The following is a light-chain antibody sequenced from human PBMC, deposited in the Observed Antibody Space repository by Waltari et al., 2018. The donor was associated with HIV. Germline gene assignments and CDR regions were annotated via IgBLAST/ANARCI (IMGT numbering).Light chain of an antibody. CDR3: ATCDDALSGPV. CDR1: RSNIGSNT. J-gene: IGLJ3*02. CDR2: SNH. V-gene: IGLV1-44*01. Sequence: QSVLTQPPSASGTPGQRVIISCSGNRSNIGSNTVNWYQQFSGAAPTLLIYSNHLRPSGVSDLFSGSKSGSAASLSISWLKSEDEAYYHCATCDDALSGPVFGSGTKLTV.